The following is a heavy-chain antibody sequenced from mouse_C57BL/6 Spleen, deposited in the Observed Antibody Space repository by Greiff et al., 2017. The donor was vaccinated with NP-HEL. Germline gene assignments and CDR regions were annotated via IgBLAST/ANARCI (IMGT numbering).Heavy chain of an antibody. CDR3: ARRSSGYEYYAMDY. CDR1: GYTFTSYW. Sequence: VQLQQPGAELVKPGASVKLSCKASGYTFTSYWMQWVKQRPGQGLEWIGEIDPSDSYTNYSQQFKGKATLTVDTSSSTAYMQLSSLTSEDSAVYYCARRSSGYEYYAMDYWGQGTSVTVSS. D-gene: IGHD3-2*02. J-gene: IGHJ4*01. CDR2: IDPSDSYT. V-gene: IGHV1-50*01.